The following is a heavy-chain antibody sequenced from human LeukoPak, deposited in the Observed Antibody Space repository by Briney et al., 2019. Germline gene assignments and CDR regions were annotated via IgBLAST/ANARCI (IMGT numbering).Heavy chain of an antibody. Sequence: PGGSLRLSCAVSGINFRGYWMAWVRQAPGKGLEWVANMKQDGSEKYYVDSVKGRFTISRDNAKNSLYLEMNSLRVEDTAVYYCARDLGVPAADFYHYYMDLWGKGTTVTVSS. CDR2: MKQDGSEK. J-gene: IGHJ6*03. D-gene: IGHD2-2*01. CDR3: ARDLGVPAADFYHYYMDL. V-gene: IGHV3-7*01. CDR1: GINFRGYW.